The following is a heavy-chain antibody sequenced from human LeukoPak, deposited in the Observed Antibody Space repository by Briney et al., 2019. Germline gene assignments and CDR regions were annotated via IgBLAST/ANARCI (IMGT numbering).Heavy chain of an antibody. V-gene: IGHV3-11*06. J-gene: IGHJ4*02. Sequence: PGGSLRLSCAASGFTFSDYDMNWIRQAPGKGLEWISYISSSGSYTNYADSVKGRFTISRDNAKNSLYLQMNSLRVEDTAVYYCARGGSNAGYWGQGTLVTVSS. CDR1: GFTFSDYD. CDR3: ARGGSNAGY. D-gene: IGHD1-26*01. CDR2: ISSSGSYT.